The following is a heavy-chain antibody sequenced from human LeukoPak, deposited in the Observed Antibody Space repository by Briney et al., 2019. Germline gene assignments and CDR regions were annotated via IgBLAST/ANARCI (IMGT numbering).Heavy chain of an antibody. CDR1: GFTFSSYA. Sequence: GGSLRLSCAASGFTFSSYAMHWVRQAPGKGLEWVAVISYDGSNKYYADSVKGRFTISRDNSKNTLYLQMNSLRAEDTAVYYCARDTVIVVVTAISTWGQGTLVTVSS. D-gene: IGHD2-21*02. CDR2: ISYDGSNK. V-gene: IGHV3-30*04. J-gene: IGHJ5*02. CDR3: ARDTVIVVVTAIST.